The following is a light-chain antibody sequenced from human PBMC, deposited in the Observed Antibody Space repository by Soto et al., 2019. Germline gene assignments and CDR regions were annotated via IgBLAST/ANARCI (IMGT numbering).Light chain of an antibody. CDR2: DAS. Sequence: MTQSPATLSVSPGDRVILSCRASQRISNDLAWYPQKAGQAPRLLIYDASTRATGIPARFSGSGPGTEFTRTFSSLQSEDFAVYFSQQYNNWPPWTFGQATKV. V-gene: IGKV3-15*01. CDR3: QQYNNWPPWT. J-gene: IGKJ1*01. CDR1: QRISND.